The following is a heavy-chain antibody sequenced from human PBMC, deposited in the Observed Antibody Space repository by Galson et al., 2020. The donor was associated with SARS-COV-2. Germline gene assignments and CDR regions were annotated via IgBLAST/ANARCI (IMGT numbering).Heavy chain of an antibody. D-gene: IGHD6-13*01. CDR1: GYTLTELS. V-gene: IGHV1-24*01. J-gene: IGHJ5*02. CDR3: ATAPPFIAAAGTWFDP. CDR2: FDPEDGET. Sequence: ASVKVSCKVSGYTLTELSMHWVRHAPGKGLEWMGGFDPEDGETIYAQKFQGRVNMTEDTSTDTAYMELSSLRSEDTAAYYCATAPPFIAAAGTWFDPWAREPWSPSPQ.